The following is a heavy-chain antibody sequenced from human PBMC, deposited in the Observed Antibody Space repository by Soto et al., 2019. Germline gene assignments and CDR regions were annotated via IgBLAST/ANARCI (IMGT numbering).Heavy chain of an antibody. CDR3: ALNYFDNSGYYDY. CDR1: GGTNSNSI. Sequence: SVKVSCKASGGTNSNSISSWVRQAPGQGLEWMGKIIPMFEVANSAQEFQGRVTITADTSTSTAYMELSSLRSEDTAMYYCALNYFDNSGYYDYWGQGTLVTVSS. V-gene: IGHV1-69*02. J-gene: IGHJ4*02. CDR2: IIPMFEVA. D-gene: IGHD3-22*01.